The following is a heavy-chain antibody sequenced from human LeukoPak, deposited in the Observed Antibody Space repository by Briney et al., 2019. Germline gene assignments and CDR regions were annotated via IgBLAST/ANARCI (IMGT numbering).Heavy chain of an antibody. J-gene: IGHJ4*02. Sequence: GGSLRLSCAASGFTFSSYSMNWVRQAPGKGLEWVSSISSSSSYIYYADSVKGRFTISRDNAKNSLYLQMNSLRAEDTAVYYCAKRGAEVGTTVAPGDYWGQGTLLTVSS. CDR3: AKRGAEVGTTVAPGDY. CDR1: GFTFSSYS. D-gene: IGHD1-26*01. CDR2: ISSSSSYI. V-gene: IGHV3-21*04.